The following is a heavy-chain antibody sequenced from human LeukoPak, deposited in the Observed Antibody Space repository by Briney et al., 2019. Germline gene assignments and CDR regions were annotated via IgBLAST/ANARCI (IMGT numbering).Heavy chain of an antibody. CDR3: ASMKSTSDAFDI. J-gene: IGHJ3*02. V-gene: IGHV4-34*01. Sequence: SETLSLTCAVYGGWFSGYYWSWIRQPPGKGLEWIGEINHSGSTNYNPSLKSRVTISVDTSKNQFSLKLSSVTAADTAVYYCASMKSTSDAFDIWGQGTMVTVSS. D-gene: IGHD3-16*01. CDR1: GGWFSGYY. CDR2: INHSGST.